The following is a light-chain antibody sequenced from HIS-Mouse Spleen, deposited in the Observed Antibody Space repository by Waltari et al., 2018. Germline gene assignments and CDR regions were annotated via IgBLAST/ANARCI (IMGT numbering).Light chain of an antibody. CDR3: MIWHSSASWV. CDR2: YKSDSDK. CDR1: SGLNVGTYR. Sequence: QAVLTQPSSLSASPGASASLTCTLRSGLNVGTYRIYWYQQKPGSPPQYLLRYKSDSDKQQGSGVPSRFSGSKDASANAGILLISGLQSEDEADYYCMIWHSSASWVFGGGTKLTVL. V-gene: IGLV5-45*02. J-gene: IGLJ3*02.